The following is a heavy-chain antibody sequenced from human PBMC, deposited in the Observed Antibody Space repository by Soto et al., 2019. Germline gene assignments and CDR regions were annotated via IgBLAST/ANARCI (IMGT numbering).Heavy chain of an antibody. CDR1: GYTFTSYG. Sequence: QVQLVQSGAEVKKPGASVKVSCKASGYTFTSYGISWVRQAPGQGLEWMGWISAYNGNTNYAQKLQGRVTMTTDTSTSTAYMELRSLRSDDTAVYYCARQAITTGYYYSYGMDVWGQGTTVTVSS. J-gene: IGHJ6*02. D-gene: IGHD1-1*01. CDR2: ISAYNGNT. V-gene: IGHV1-18*01. CDR3: ARQAITTGYYYSYGMDV.